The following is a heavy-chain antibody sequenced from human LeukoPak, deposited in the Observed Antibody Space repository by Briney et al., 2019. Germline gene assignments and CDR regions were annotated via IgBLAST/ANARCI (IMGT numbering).Heavy chain of an antibody. D-gene: IGHD1-26*01. J-gene: IGHJ4*02. V-gene: IGHV4-39*07. CDR2: IYYSGST. CDR3: ARVSGSYYFDY. Sequence: PSETLSLTCTVSGGSISSSSYYWGWIRQPPGKGLEWIGSIYYSGSTYYNPSLKSRVTISVDTSKNQFSLKLSSVTAADTAAYYCARVSGSYYFDYWGQGTLVTVSS. CDR1: GGSISSSSYY.